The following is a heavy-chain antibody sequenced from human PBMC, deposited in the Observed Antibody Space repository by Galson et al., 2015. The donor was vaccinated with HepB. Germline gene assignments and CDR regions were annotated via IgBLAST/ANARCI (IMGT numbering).Heavy chain of an antibody. CDR2: IRRNTYGATT. D-gene: IGHD6-13*01. Sequence: SLRLSCASSGFTFGDYAVNWFRQAPGKGLEWIGFIRRNTYGATTEYAASLKGRFSISRDDSKNIAHLQMNSLQTEDTAVYFCAREAAGLGGYFDYWGRETLVTVSS. V-gene: IGHV3-49*03. CDR3: AREAAGLGGYFDY. CDR1: GFTFGDYA. J-gene: IGHJ4*02.